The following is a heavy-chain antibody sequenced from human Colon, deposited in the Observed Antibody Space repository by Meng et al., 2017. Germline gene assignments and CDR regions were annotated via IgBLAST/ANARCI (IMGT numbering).Heavy chain of an antibody. D-gene: IGHD3-3*01. CDR1: GGSINSSDW. CDR2: IFHSGST. CDR3: AAIFGLGPGY. Sequence: LQGSGPGLVKPSGTLSLTCDVSGGSINSSDWWSWVRQPPGKGLEWIAEIFHSGSTNYKSSLKSRATISVDRSKNQFSLKLNSVTAADTAVYYCAAIFGLGPGYWGQGTLVTVSS. V-gene: IGHV4-4*02. J-gene: IGHJ4*02.